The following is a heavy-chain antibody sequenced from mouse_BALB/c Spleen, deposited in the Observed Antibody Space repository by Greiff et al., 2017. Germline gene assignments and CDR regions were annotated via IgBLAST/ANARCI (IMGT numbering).Heavy chain of an antibody. J-gene: IGHJ3*01. CDR2: INPSTGYT. D-gene: IGHD2-3*01. CDR3: ARDDVYYVIAY. CDR1: GYTFTSYW. V-gene: IGHV1-7*01. Sequence: VQVVESGAELAKPGASVKMSCKASGYTFTSYWMHWVKQRPGQGLEWIGYINPSTGYTEYNQKFKDKATLTADKSSSTAYMQLSSLTSEDSAVYYCARDDVYYVIAYWGQGTLVTVSA.